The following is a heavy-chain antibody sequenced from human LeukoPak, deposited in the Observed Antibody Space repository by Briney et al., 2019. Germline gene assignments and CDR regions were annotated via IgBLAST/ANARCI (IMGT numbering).Heavy chain of an antibody. J-gene: IGHJ4*02. Sequence: ASVKVSCKASGYTFTSYGISWVRQAPGQGLEWMGWISAYNGNTNYAQKLQGRVTMTTDTSTSTAYMELRSLRSDDTAVYYCARVPTSTVEWLPPFDYWGQGTLVTVSS. V-gene: IGHV1-18*01. D-gene: IGHD3-3*01. CDR3: ARVPTSTVEWLPPFDY. CDR1: GYTFTSYG. CDR2: ISAYNGNT.